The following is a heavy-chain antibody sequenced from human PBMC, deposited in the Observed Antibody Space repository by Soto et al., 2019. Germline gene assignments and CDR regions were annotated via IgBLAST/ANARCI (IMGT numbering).Heavy chain of an antibody. V-gene: IGHV4-4*07. D-gene: IGHD3-22*01. Sequence: SETLSLTCTVSVCSISSYYWSWIRQPAGKGLEWIGRIYTIGSTNYNPSLKSRVTMSVDTSKNQFSLKLSSVTAADTAVYYCARDRYYYDSSGYLFDYWGQGTLVTVSS. CDR2: IYTIGST. J-gene: IGHJ4*02. CDR1: VCSISSYY. CDR3: ARDRYYYDSSGYLFDY.